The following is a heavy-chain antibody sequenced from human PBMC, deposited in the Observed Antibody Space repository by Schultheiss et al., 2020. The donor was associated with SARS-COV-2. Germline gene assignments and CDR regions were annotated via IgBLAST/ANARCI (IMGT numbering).Heavy chain of an antibody. J-gene: IGHJ4*02. Sequence: GESLKISCAASGFTFSSYAMSWVRQAPGKGLEWVSAISGSGGSTYYADSVKGRFTISRDNSKNTLYLQMNSLRAEDTAVYYCAKGRDGYSYFDYWGQGTLVTVSS. CDR3: AKGRDGYSYFDY. D-gene: IGHD5-24*01. CDR1: GFTFSSYA. V-gene: IGHV3-23*01. CDR2: ISGSGGST.